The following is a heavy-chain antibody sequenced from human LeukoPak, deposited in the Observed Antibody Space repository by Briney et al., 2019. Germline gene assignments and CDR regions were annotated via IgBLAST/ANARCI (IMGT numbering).Heavy chain of an antibody. J-gene: IGHJ4*02. CDR1: GGSFSGYY. CDR2: INHSGST. CDR3: ARGRWLLPDN. Sequence: SETLSLTCAVSGGSFSGYYWSWIRQPPGKGLEWIGEINHSGSTNYNPSLKSRVTISVDTSKNHFSLTLSSVTAADTAVYYCARGRWLLPDNWGQGTLVTVSS. V-gene: IGHV4-34*01. D-gene: IGHD3-22*01.